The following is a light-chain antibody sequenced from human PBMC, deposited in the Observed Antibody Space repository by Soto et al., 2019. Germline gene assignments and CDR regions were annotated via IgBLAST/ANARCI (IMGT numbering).Light chain of an antibody. CDR1: NTDVGGYNS. CDR2: EVR. CDR3: TSYTPTGALV. Sequence: QSALTHPASVSGAPGQSISVSCTGTNTDVGGYNSVSWYQHRTGKAPRLMIYEVRNRLSGVSNRFSGSKSGNTASLTISGLQPEDEADYYCTSYTPTGALVFGSGTKVTVL. J-gene: IGLJ6*01. V-gene: IGLV2-14*01.